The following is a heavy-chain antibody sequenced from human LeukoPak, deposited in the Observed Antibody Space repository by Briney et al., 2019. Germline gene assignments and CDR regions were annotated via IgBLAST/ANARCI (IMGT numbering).Heavy chain of an antibody. V-gene: IGHV1-18*01. CDR3: ATGIVGATGYYFDY. CDR2: ISADNGNT. J-gene: IGHJ4*02. CDR1: GYTFTSYA. Sequence: ASVKVSCKASGYTFTSYAISWVRQAPGQGLEWMGWISADNGNTDYAQRFQGRVTMTTDTSTSTAYMELRSLRSEDTAVYYCATGIVGATGYYFDYWGQGTLVTVSS. D-gene: IGHD1-26*01.